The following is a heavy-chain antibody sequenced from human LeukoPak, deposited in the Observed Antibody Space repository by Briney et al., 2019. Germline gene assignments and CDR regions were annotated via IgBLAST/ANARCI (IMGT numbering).Heavy chain of an antibody. V-gene: IGHV4-39*01. D-gene: IGHD3-22*01. CDR1: GGSISSSSYY. J-gene: IGHJ4*02. CDR2: IYYSGST. CDR3: ARRGGYYDSSGYTEIDY. Sequence: PSETLSLTCTVSGGSISSSSYYWGWIRQPPGKGLEWIGSIYYSGSTYYNPSLKSRVTISVDTSKNQFSLKLSSVTAADTAVYYCARRGGYYDSSGYTEIDYRGQGTLVTVSS.